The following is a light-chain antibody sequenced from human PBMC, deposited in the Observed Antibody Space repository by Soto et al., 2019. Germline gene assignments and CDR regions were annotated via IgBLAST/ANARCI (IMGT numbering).Light chain of an antibody. CDR1: SSNIGSNY. Sequence: QSVLTPAPSASGAPGQSLTISCSGSSSNIGSNYVYWYQQLPGTAAKLLIYRNDQRPSGVPDRFSGSKSGTSASLAISGLRSEDEADYYCASGDDSLSSPFYVFGAGTKVTVL. CDR2: RND. J-gene: IGLJ1*01. V-gene: IGLV1-47*01. CDR3: ASGDDSLSSPFYV.